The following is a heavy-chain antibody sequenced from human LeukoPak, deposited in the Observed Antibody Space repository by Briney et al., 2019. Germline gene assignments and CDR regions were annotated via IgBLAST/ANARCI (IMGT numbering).Heavy chain of an antibody. V-gene: IGHV1-18*01. CDR1: GYTFTNYG. Sequence: GAAVKVSCKASGYTFTNYGILWVRQAPGQGREGMGWISTYNGNTNYAQKLQGRVTMTTETSTSTAYMELRSLRSYDTAIYYCARTCPGSSCYIIYWGQGTLVTVSS. CDR3: ARTCPGSSCYIIY. CDR2: ISTYNGNT. D-gene: IGHD2-2*02. J-gene: IGHJ4*02.